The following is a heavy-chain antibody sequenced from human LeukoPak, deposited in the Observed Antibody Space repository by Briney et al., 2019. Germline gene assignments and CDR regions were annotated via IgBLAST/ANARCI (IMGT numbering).Heavy chain of an antibody. CDR1: GITFDDYA. V-gene: IGHV3-9*01. CDR3: AKAGNYDILTGYSCFDY. D-gene: IGHD3-9*01. J-gene: IGHJ4*02. CDR2: ISWNSGSI. Sequence: GRSLRLSCAASGITFDDYAMHWVRQAPGKGLEWVSGISWNSGSIGYADSVKGRFTISRDNAKNSLYLQMNSLRAEDTALYYCAKAGNYDILTGYSCFDYWGQGTLVTVSS.